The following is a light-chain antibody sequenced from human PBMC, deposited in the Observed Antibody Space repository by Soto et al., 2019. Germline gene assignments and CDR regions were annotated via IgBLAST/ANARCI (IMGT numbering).Light chain of an antibody. CDR3: QHYGSSPLT. CDR1: QSDSSSY. CDR2: GAT. V-gene: IGKV3-20*01. Sequence: EIVLTQSPGTLSLSPGERATLSCRASQSDSSSYLAWYQQKPGQAPRLLSYGATSRATGSPDRFSGSGAGTDVTLTISRLEPGDFAVYYCQHYGSSPLTFGGGTKVEIK. J-gene: IGKJ4*01.